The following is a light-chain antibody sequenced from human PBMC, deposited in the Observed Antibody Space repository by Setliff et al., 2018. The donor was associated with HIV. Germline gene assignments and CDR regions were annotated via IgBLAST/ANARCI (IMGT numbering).Light chain of an antibody. CDR3: ASWDDSLKVYV. Sequence: QSVLTQSPSVSGTPGQRVTISCSGSNSNIGTTTVNWYQRLPGAAPKLLIYTNSHRPSGVPDRFSGSTSGTSASLAISGLQSEDEAEYYFASWDDSLKVYVFGSGTKATV. CDR2: TNS. J-gene: IGLJ1*01. V-gene: IGLV1-44*01. CDR1: NSNIGTTT.